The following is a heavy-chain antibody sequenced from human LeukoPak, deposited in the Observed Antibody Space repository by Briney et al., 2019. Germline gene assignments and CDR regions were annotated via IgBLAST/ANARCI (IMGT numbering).Heavy chain of an antibody. CDR1: GDSVSSNSAA. CDR2: TYYRSKWYN. V-gene: IGHV6-1*01. CDR3: ARTSQQQLVRGGYFDY. D-gene: IGHD6-13*01. J-gene: IGHJ4*02. Sequence: SQTLSLTCAISGDSVSSNSAAWNWIRQSPSRGLEWLGRTYYRSKWYNDYAGSVKSRITIKPDTSKNQFSLQLNSVTPEDTAVYYCARTSQQQLVRGGYFDYWGQGTLVTVSS.